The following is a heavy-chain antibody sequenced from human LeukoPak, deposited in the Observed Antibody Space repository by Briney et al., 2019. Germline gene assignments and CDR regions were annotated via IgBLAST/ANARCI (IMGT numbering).Heavy chain of an antibody. J-gene: IGHJ4*02. CDR2: IGSNVGLI. CDR1: GFAFTTYG. D-gene: IGHD2-21*02. CDR3: ARGADCSG. V-gene: IGHV3-48*03. Sequence: PGGSLRLSCAASGFAFTTYGMNWVRQAPGKGLEWLSYIGSNVGLIYYADSVKGRFTISRDNAKNSLYLQMNGLRAEDTAVYYCARGADCSGWGQGTLVTVSS.